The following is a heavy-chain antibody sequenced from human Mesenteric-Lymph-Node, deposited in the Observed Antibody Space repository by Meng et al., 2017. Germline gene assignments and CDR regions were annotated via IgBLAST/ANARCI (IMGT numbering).Heavy chain of an antibody. J-gene: IGHJ4*02. V-gene: IGHV3-7*03. CDR1: GFTLTNYW. CDR2: IKQDGSEI. Sequence: GESLKISCAASGFTLTNYWMSWVRQAPGKGLEWVANIKQDGSEIYYVDSVKGRFTISRDNSKNTVSLQMSTLRAEDTAIYYCAKALKSGGYWFEGGSDHWGQGVLVTVSS. D-gene: IGHD2-21*01. CDR3: AKALKSGGYWFEGGSDH.